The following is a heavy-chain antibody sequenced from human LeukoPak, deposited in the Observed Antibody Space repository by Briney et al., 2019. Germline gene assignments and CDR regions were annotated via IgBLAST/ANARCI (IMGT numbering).Heavy chain of an antibody. D-gene: IGHD3-9*01. J-gene: IGHJ4*02. V-gene: IGHV3-23*01. CDR3: AKWGDYDVLTGYYVPDY. CDR2: ILGSGGST. CDR1: GFTFSNYA. Sequence: GGSLRLSCAASGFTFSNYAMSWVRQAPGNGLEWVSAILGSGGSTYYADSVKGRFTVSRDNSKSTLYLQMNSLRAEDTALYYCAKWGDYDVLTGYYVPDYWGQGTLVTVSS.